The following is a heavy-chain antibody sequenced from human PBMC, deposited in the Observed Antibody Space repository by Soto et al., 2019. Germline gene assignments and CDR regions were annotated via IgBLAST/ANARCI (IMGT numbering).Heavy chain of an antibody. J-gene: IGHJ6*04. V-gene: IGHV1-69*18. CDR1: GDTFTSYA. Sequence: QVQLVQSGAEVKKPGSSVKVSCKASGDTFTSYAVSWVRQAPGQGLEWMGKIIPAFGKTYYAQKFQGRLTFPADDPTSTAYMERSSFLSADTAVYYCARDPLSSFAMDVWGKGTTFIVSS. CDR3: ARDPLSSFAMDV. D-gene: IGHD3-10*01. CDR2: IIPAFGKT.